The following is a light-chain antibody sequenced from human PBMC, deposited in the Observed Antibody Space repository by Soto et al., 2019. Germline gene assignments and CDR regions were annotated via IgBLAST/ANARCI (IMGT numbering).Light chain of an antibody. V-gene: IGKV3-20*01. Sequence: DIVLTQSPGTLALSPGERATLSCRANQSVSSSYLAWYQQKPCQAPRLLMYVASSRATGIPDRLRGSGSGTDFTLTISRLEPEDFAVYYCQQYGSSFTFGGGTKVDIK. CDR3: QQYGSSFT. CDR2: VAS. J-gene: IGKJ4*01. CDR1: QSVSSSY.